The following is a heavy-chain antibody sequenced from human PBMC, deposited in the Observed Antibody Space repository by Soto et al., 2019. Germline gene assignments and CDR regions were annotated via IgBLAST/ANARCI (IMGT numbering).Heavy chain of an antibody. J-gene: IGHJ3*02. Sequence: GGSLRLSWAASGFTFDDYGMSWVRQAPGKGLEWVSGINWNGGSTGYADSVKGRFTISRDNAKNSLYLQMNSLRAEDTALYYCARVYYYGSGSYSAFDIWGQGTMVTVSS. CDR2: INWNGGST. V-gene: IGHV3-20*04. D-gene: IGHD3-10*01. CDR3: ARVYYYGSGSYSAFDI. CDR1: GFTFDDYG.